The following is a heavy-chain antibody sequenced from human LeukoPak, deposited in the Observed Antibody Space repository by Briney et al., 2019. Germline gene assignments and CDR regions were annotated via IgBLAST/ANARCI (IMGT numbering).Heavy chain of an antibody. Sequence: GGSLNLSCAASGFTVSSNYMSWVRQAPGKGLEWVSVIFSGDNPDYADSVKGRFTISRDNSKNTLYLQMNSLRAEDAAVYYCARARAGTASDFVYWGQGTLVTVSS. J-gene: IGHJ4*02. CDR1: GFTVSSNY. CDR2: IFSGDNP. D-gene: IGHD1-7*01. V-gene: IGHV3-53*01. CDR3: ARARAGTASDFVY.